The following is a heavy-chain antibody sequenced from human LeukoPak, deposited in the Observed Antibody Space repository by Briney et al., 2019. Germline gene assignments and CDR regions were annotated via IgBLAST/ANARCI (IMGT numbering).Heavy chain of an antibody. J-gene: IGHJ4*02. CDR2: ISRSSDTI. CDR3: AREGAP. Sequence: PGGSLRLSCAVSGFTFTDYAMNWFRQAPGKGLERLSYISRSSDTIYYADSVKGRFTISRDNAKSSLFLQMNTLRAEDTAVYYCAREGAPWGQGTLVTVSS. CDR1: GFTFTDYA. V-gene: IGHV3-48*01. D-gene: IGHD1-26*01.